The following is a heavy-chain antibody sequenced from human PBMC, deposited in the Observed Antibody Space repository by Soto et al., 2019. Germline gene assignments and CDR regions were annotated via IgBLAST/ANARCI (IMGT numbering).Heavy chain of an antibody. D-gene: IGHD2-21*02. Sequence: QVRLQESGPGLVKPSETLSLTCTVSGGSISSYYWSWIRQPPGKGLEWIGYMYNTGSTIYNPTLKRRVPISVDTPKNQFSLKLNSVTAADTAVYYCARDLWGYCGADCYPLDVWGQGTTVTVSS. CDR2: MYNTGST. J-gene: IGHJ6*02. CDR1: GGSISSYY. V-gene: IGHV4-59*01. CDR3: ARDLWGYCGADCYPLDV.